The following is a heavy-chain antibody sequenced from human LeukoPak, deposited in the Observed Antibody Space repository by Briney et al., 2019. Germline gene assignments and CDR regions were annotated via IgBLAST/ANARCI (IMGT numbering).Heavy chain of an antibody. CDR3: AREAVPYSYGIYFDY. CDR2: SSGYNGKT. CDR1: GYTFKSFG. V-gene: IGHV1-18*01. D-gene: IGHD5-18*01. Sequence: ASVKVSCKASGYTFKSFGISWVRQAPGQGLEWMGWSSGYNGKTNYAQKLQGRVTMTTDTSTSTASMELRSLRSDDTAVYYCAREAVPYSYGIYFDYWGQGTLVTVSS. J-gene: IGHJ4*02.